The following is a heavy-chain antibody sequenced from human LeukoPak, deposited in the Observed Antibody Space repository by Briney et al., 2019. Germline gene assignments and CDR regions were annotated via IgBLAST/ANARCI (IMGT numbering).Heavy chain of an antibody. CDR1: GGSFSGYY. CDR3: ARSMVRIFDY. D-gene: IGHD3-10*01. V-gene: IGHV4-34*01. Sequence: SQTLSLACAVYGGSFSGYYWSWIRQHPGNGLEWIGEINHSGSTNYNPSLKSRVTISVDTSNNQFSLKLSSVTAADTAVYYCARSMVRIFDYWGQGTLVTVSS. CDR2: INHSGST. J-gene: IGHJ4*02.